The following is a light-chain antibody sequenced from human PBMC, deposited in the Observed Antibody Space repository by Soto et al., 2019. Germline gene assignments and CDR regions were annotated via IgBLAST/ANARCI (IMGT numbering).Light chain of an antibody. CDR3: QRYDGSPPFT. J-gene: IGKJ3*01. CDR1: QSVSRSY. CDR2: GAS. Sequence: EIVLTQSPGTLSLSPGERATLSCRASQSVSRSYLAWYQQKPGQAPRLLIYGASSRATGIPDRFSGSGSGTDFTLTISKLEPEDSAVYYCQRYDGSPPFTFGPGTKVDI. V-gene: IGKV3-20*01.